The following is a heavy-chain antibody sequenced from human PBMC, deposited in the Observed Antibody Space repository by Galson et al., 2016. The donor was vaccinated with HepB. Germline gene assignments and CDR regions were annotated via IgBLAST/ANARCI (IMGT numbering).Heavy chain of an antibody. D-gene: IGHD3-22*01. CDR3: AKAADYDDSSGYYYLNWFDP. CDR2: ISGSGGST. V-gene: IGHV3-23*01. Sequence: SLRLSCAASGFTFSSCPMSWVRQAPGKGLEWVSSISGSGGSTYYADSVKGRFTISRDNSKNTLYLQMNSLRAEDTAVYYCAKAADYDDSSGYYYLNWFDPWGQGTLVTVAS. J-gene: IGHJ5*02. CDR1: GFTFSSCP.